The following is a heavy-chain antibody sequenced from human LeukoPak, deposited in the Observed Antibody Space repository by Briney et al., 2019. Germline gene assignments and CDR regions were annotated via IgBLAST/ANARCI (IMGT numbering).Heavy chain of an antibody. V-gene: IGHV1-24*01. CDR1: GYTLTELS. D-gene: IGHD3-16*02. CDR2: FDPEDGET. CDR3: ATESPRLGVIHYYYGMDV. Sequence: GASVKVSCKVSGYTLTELSMHWVRQAPGKGLEWMGGFDPEDGETIYAQKFQGRVTTTEDTSTDTAYMELSSLRSEDTAVYYCATESPRLGVIHYYYGMDVWGQGTTVTVSS. J-gene: IGHJ6*02.